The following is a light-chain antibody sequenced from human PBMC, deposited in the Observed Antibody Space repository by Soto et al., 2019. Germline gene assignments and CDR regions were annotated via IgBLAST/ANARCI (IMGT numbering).Light chain of an antibody. CDR2: DAS. J-gene: IGKJ2*01. CDR3: LQYSTWPPLYT. Sequence: EIVMTQSPAALSLSLGERVTLTCRASQGVSSYLAWYQQKPGQAPRLLISDASTRATDIPDRFSGSGSGTDFTLTISSLHSSDLAVYYCLQYSTWPPLYTFGQGTKLEIK. V-gene: IGKV3-15*01. CDR1: QGVSSY.